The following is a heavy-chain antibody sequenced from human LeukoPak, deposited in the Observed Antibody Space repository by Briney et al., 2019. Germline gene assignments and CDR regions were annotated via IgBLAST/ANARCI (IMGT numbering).Heavy chain of an antibody. V-gene: IGHV1-2*02. Sequence: ASVKVSCKASGYTFTGYYMHWVRQAPGQGLEWMGWINPNSGGTNYAQKFQGRVTMTRDTSASTAYMELSSLRSEDTAVYYCARGAVAEPGAFDIWGQGTMVTVSS. J-gene: IGHJ3*02. CDR1: GYTFTGYY. CDR3: ARGAVAEPGAFDI. D-gene: IGHD6-19*01. CDR2: INPNSGGT.